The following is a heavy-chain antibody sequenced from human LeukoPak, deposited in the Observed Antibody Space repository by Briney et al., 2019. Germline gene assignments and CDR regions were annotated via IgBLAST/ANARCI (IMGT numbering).Heavy chain of an antibody. V-gene: IGHV4-38-2*02. CDR2: IYTSGST. CDR1: GYSISSGYY. CDR3: ARDVVAALGSFDY. Sequence: SETLSLTCTVSGYSISSGYYWGWIRQPPGKGLEWIGHIYTSGSTNDNPSLKSRVTMSVDTSKNQFPLKLSSVTAADTAVYYCARDVVAALGSFDYWGQGTLVTVSS. D-gene: IGHD2-2*01. J-gene: IGHJ4*02.